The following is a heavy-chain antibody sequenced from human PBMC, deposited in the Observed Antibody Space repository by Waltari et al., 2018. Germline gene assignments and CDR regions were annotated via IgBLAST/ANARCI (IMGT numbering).Heavy chain of an antibody. J-gene: IGHJ4*02. D-gene: IGHD6-19*01. CDR3: AKDPYSSGWYGFDY. CDR2: ISGSGGST. V-gene: IGHV3-23*01. Sequence: PGGSLRLSCAASGFTFSSYWMSWVRQAPGKGLEWVSAISGSGGSTYYADFVKGRFTISRDNSKNTLYLQMNSLRAEDTAVYYCAKDPYSSGWYGFDYWGQGTLVTVSS. CDR1: GFTFSSYW.